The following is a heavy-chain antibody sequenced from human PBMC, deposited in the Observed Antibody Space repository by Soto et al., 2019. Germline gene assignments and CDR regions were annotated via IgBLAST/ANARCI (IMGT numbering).Heavy chain of an antibody. CDR3: ARHSPRGWYIRYFDY. CDR1: GDSISRSSYY. CDR2: IYYSETT. V-gene: IGHV4-39*01. Sequence: SETLSLTCTVSGDSISRSSYYWGWIRQPPGKGLEWIGSIYYSETTYYNPPLKSRVTISVDTSKNQFSLKLSSVTAADTAVFYCARHSPRGWYIRYFDYWGQGSLVTVSS. D-gene: IGHD6-19*01. J-gene: IGHJ4*02.